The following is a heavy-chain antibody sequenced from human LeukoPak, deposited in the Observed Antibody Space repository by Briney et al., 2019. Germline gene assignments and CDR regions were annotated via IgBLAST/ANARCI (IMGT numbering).Heavy chain of an antibody. V-gene: IGHV4-34*01. D-gene: IGHD6-13*01. J-gene: IGHJ4*02. Sequence: SETLSLTCAVYGGSFSGYYWSWIRQPPGKGLEWIGEIIHSGSTDYNPSLKSRVTISVDTSKNQFTLKLSSVTAADTAVYYCARGRRGASSSWGDSYWGQGTLVTVSS. CDR1: GGSFSGYY. CDR2: IIHSGST. CDR3: ARGRRGASSSWGDSY.